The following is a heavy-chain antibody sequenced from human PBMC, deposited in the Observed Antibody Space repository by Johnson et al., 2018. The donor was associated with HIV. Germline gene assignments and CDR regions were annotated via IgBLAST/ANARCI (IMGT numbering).Heavy chain of an antibody. CDR2: ISYVGTNE. CDR1: GFTFSNSA. V-gene: IGHV3-30*04. CDR3: ASIDAFDI. Sequence: QMLLVESGGGVVQPGRSLRLSCAASGFTFSNSAMHWVRQAPGKGLEWVAVISYVGTNEYYADSVKGRFTISRDNSKNTLYQQMNSLTAEDTAVYYCASIDAFDIWGQGTMVTVSS. J-gene: IGHJ3*02.